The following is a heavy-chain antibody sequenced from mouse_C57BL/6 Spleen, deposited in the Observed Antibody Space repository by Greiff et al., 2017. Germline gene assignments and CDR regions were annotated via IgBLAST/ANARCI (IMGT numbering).Heavy chain of an antibody. D-gene: IGHD2-5*01. CDR3: AKNRAYYSNYNYAMDY. CDR1: GFSLTSYG. J-gene: IGHJ4*01. V-gene: IGHV2-4*01. Sequence: VQLKESGPGLVQPSQSLSITCTVSGFSLTSYGVHWVRQPPGKGLEWLGVIWSGGSTDYNAAFISRLSISKDNSKSQVFFKMNSLQADDTAIYYCAKNRAYYSNYNYAMDYWGQGTSVTVSS. CDR2: IWSGGST.